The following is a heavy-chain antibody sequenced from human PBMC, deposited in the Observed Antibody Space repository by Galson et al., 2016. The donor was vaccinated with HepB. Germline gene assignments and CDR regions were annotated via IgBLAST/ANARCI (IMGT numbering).Heavy chain of an antibody. CDR3: ARGRPSGPNDALDI. CDR1: GFSFSDYW. V-gene: IGHV3-7*05. D-gene: IGHD6-25*01. J-gene: IGHJ3*02. Sequence: SLRLSCAASGFSFSDYWMTWVRQAPGKGLEWVANIKQDGSEKYYVDSVKGRFTISRDNSKNTLYLQMNSLRADDTAIYYCARGRPSGPNDALDIWGQGTMVTVSS. CDR2: IKQDGSEK.